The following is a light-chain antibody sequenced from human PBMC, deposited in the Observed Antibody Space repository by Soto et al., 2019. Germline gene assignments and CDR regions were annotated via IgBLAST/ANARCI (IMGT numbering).Light chain of an antibody. J-gene: IGKJ3*01. Sequence: EIVLTQSPGTLSLSPGERATLSCRASQSVSSSYLAWYQQQPGQAPRLLIYAASSRATGIPDRFSGSGSGTDFTLTISRLEPEDFAVYYCQQYGSSQFTFGPGTKVDIK. V-gene: IGKV3-20*01. CDR2: AAS. CDR3: QQYGSSQFT. CDR1: QSVSSSY.